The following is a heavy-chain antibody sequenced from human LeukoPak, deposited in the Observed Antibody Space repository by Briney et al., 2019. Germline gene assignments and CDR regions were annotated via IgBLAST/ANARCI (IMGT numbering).Heavy chain of an antibody. CDR1: GYTFTGYY. D-gene: IGHD6-6*01. J-gene: IGHJ6*03. Sequence: ASVKVSCKASGYTFTGYYMHWVRQAPGQGLEWMGWINPNSGGTNYAQKFKGRVTMTRDTSISTAYMGLSRLRSDDTAVYYCARGDPRGSSSSGYYYYMDVWGKGTTVTVSS. CDR2: INPNSGGT. CDR3: ARGDPRGSSSSGYYYYMDV. V-gene: IGHV1-2*02.